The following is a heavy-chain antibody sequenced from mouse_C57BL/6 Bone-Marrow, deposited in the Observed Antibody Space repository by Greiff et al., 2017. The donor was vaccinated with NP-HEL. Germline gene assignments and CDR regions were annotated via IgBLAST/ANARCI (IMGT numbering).Heavy chain of an antibody. D-gene: IGHD2-5*01. J-gene: IGHJ3*01. CDR3: FVYSNYGGVILFDY. Sequence: QVQLKQSGAELAKPGASVKLSCKASGYTFTSYWMHWVKQRPGQGLEWIGYINPSSGYTKYNQKFKDKVTLTADKSSSTAYMQLSSLTYEDSAVYYCFVYSNYGGVILFDYWGQGTLVTVSA. V-gene: IGHV1-7*01. CDR2: INPSSGYT. CDR1: GYTFTSYW.